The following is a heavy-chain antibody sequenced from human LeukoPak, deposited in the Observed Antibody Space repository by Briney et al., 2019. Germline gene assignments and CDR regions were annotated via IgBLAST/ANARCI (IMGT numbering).Heavy chain of an antibody. D-gene: IGHD6-13*01. CDR1: GFTFSSYA. Sequence: SGGSPRLSCAASGFTFSSYAMSWVRQAPGKGLEWVSAISGSGGSTYYADSVKGRFTISRDNSKNTLYLQMNGLRAEDTAVYYCAKGVGIAAAGDYFDYWGQGTLVTVSS. CDR2: ISGSGGST. V-gene: IGHV3-23*01. J-gene: IGHJ4*02. CDR3: AKGVGIAAAGDYFDY.